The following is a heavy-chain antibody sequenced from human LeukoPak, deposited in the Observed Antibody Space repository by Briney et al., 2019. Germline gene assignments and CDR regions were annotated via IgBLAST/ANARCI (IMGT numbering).Heavy chain of an antibody. V-gene: IGHV3-23*01. CDR1: GFTFSSYV. CDR3: ARGDTQSKYRQFVS. CDR2: IIGSGGRT. D-gene: IGHD1-26*01. Sequence: PAWSLRLSCAASGFTFSSYVMSGVRQAAARGLAGVAAIIGSGGRTYYADSVKGRFTISRENCKNTLYLQMNSLRAEETGVYYCARGDTQSKYRQFVSWGQGSLVIVSS. J-gene: IGHJ4*02.